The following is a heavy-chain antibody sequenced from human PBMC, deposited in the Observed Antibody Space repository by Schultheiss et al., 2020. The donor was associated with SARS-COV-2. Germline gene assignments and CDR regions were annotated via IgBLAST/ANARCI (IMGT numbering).Heavy chain of an antibody. Sequence: SETLSLTCALSGDSVSSNSAAWNWIRQSPSRGLEWLGRTYYRSKWYNDYAVSVKSRITINPDTSKNQFSLQLNSVTPEDTAVYYCARAAFKATTTTYYFDHWGQGTLVTVSS. CDR1: GDSVSSNSAA. D-gene: IGHD1-1*01. CDR2: TYYRSKWYN. J-gene: IGHJ4*02. V-gene: IGHV6-1*01. CDR3: ARAAFKATTTTYYFDH.